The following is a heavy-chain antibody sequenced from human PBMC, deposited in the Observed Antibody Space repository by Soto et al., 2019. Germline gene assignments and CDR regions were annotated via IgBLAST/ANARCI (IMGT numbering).Heavy chain of an antibody. V-gene: IGHV4-34*01. J-gene: IGHJ5*02. CDR1: GGSFSGYY. Sequence: SETLSLTCAVYGGSFSGYYWSWIRQPPGKGLEWIGGINHSGSTNYNPSLKSRVTISVDTSKNQFSLKLSSVTAADTAVYYCARVAVTRVGGFLITNWSAPGARGTLVPVSS. CDR3: ARVAVTRVGGFLITNWSAP. D-gene: IGHD3-10*01. CDR2: INHSGST.